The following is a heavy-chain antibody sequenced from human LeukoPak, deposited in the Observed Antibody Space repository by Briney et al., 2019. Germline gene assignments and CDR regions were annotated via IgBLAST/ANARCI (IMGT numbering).Heavy chain of an antibody. Sequence: ASVKVSCKASGGTLSSYPISWVRQAPGQGLDWMGTIIPILGIANYAQKFQGRVTITADKSTSTAYMELSSLRSEDTAVYYCARSGAVAGALHLEYWGQGTLVTVSS. CDR3: ARSGAVAGALHLEY. CDR2: IIPILGIA. J-gene: IGHJ4*02. V-gene: IGHV1-69*02. CDR1: GGTLSSYP. D-gene: IGHD6-19*01.